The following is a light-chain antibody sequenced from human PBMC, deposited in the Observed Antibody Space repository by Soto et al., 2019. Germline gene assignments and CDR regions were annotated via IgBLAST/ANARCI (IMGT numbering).Light chain of an antibody. CDR3: QQSYSIPPT. V-gene: IGKV1-39*01. CDR2: AAS. CDR1: QSISSY. J-gene: IGKJ2*01. Sequence: DLQITQSPSPLSASLGDRVTITCRASQSISSYLNWYQQKPGKAPKLLIYAASTLQSGVPSRFSGIGSGTDLTLTNSSLQPEDFATYYCQQSYSIPPTFGLGTKLEIK.